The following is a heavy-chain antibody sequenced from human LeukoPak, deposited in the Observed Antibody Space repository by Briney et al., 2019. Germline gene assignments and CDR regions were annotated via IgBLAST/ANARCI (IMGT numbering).Heavy chain of an antibody. J-gene: IGHJ2*01. CDR1: GFTFSTYT. CDR3: AKEVLNYEIPYWYFDL. V-gene: IGHV3-23*01. D-gene: IGHD3-9*01. Sequence: QTGGSLRLSCAASGFTFSTYTMSWVRQAPGKGLEWVSAMSGSEDYIYYADSVKGRFTISRDNSKNTLYLQMNSLRAEDTAVYHCAKEVLNYEIPYWYFDLWGRGTLVTVSS. CDR2: MSGSEDYI.